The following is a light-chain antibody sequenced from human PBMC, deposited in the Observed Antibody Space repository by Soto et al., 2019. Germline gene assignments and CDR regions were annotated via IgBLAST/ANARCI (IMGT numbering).Light chain of an antibody. CDR2: RAS. Sequence: DIQMTQSPSALSASVGGKITITCRANQSISSWLAWYQQQPGKAPSLLIYRASTLESGVPSRFSGSGSGTEFSLTISGLQPDDFATYYCQQYKTYSFRGGTKVEIK. J-gene: IGKJ4*01. CDR3: QQYKTYS. CDR1: QSISSW. V-gene: IGKV1-5*03.